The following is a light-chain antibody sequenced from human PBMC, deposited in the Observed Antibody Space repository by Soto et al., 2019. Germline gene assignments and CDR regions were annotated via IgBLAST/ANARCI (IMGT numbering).Light chain of an antibody. CDR1: QGIRND. V-gene: IGKV1-6*01. CDR2: AAS. Sequence: AIQMTQSPSSLSASVGDRVTLTCRASQGIRNDLAWYQQKPGKAPKFLIYAASNLQSGVPSRFSGSGSGTDFTLTIISLQPEDFSTYYCLQDYNYPYTFGQGTKLEIK. CDR3: LQDYNYPYT. J-gene: IGKJ2*01.